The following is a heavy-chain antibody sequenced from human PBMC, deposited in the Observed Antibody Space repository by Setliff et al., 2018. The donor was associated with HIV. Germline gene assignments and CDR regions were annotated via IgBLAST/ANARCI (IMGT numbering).Heavy chain of an antibody. CDR3: AASADGDCATTNCANWFDP. D-gene: IGHD2-2*01. CDR2: MNPDSRNT. Sequence: GASVKVSCKPSGYTFTNYDINWVRQAAGQGLEWMGWMNPDSRNTGYAQRFEGSVTMTWDTSISTAYMELNNVKFEDTAMYYCAASADGDCATTNCANWFDPWGQGTLVTVSS. CDR1: GYTFTNYD. V-gene: IGHV1-8*02. J-gene: IGHJ5*02.